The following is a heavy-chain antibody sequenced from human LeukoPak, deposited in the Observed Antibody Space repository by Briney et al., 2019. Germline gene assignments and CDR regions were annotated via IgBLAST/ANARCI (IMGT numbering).Heavy chain of an antibody. CDR1: GFTFSSYA. CDR2: ISYDGSNK. Sequence: GGSLRLSCAASGFTFSSYAMHWVRQAPGKGLEWVAVISYDGSNKYYADSVKGRFTISRDNSKNTLYLQMNSLRAEDTAVYYCARRITRRGIDYWGQGTLVTVSS. CDR3: ARRITRRGIDY. J-gene: IGHJ4*02. V-gene: IGHV3-30-3*01. D-gene: IGHD1-20*01.